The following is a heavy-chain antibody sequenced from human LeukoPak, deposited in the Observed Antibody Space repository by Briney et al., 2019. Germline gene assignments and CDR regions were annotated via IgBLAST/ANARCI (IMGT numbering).Heavy chain of an antibody. CDR1: GFTFDDYA. J-gene: IGHJ4*02. CDR3: AKDTGGKLDY. Sequence: VRSLRLSCAASGFTFDDYAMHWVRQAPGKGLEWVSSISWNSGSIGYADSVKGRFTISRDNAKNSLYLQMNSLRAEDMALYYCAKDTGGKLDYWGQGTLVTVSS. CDR2: ISWNSGSI. D-gene: IGHD4-23*01. V-gene: IGHV3-9*03.